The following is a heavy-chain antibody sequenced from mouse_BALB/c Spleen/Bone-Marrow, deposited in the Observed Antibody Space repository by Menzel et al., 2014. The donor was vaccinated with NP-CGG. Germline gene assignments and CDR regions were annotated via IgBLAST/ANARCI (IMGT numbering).Heavy chain of an antibody. Sequence: QVQLQQSGAELVKPGASVKLSCKASGYTFTSYWMHWVKQRPGQGLEWIGEIDPSDSYTNYNQKFKGKATLTVDKSSSTAYMPLSSLTSEDSAVYYCARYGGYFPWFAYWGQGTLVTVSA. CDR1: GYTFTSYW. J-gene: IGHJ3*01. D-gene: IGHD2-3*01. V-gene: IGHV1-69*02. CDR3: ARYGGYFPWFAY. CDR2: IDPSDSYT.